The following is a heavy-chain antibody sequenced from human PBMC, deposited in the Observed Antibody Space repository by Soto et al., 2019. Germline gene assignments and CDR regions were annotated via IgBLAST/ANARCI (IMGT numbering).Heavy chain of an antibody. CDR2: IIPILGIA. CDR3: ARELVRGVILSSFDP. V-gene: IGHV1-69*02. J-gene: IGHJ5*02. D-gene: IGHD3-10*01. CDR1: GGTFSSYT. Sequence: QVQLVQSGAEVKKPGSSMKVSCKASGGTFSSYTISWVRQAPGQGLEWMGRIIPILGIANYAQKFQGRVTITADKSTSTAYMEVSSVRSEDTAVYYCARELVRGVILSSFDPWGQGTLVTVSS.